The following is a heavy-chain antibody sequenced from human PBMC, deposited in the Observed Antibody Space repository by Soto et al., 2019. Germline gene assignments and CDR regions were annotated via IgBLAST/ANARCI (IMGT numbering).Heavy chain of an antibody. CDR2: IYYSGST. CDR1: GGSISSSSYY. J-gene: IGHJ6*02. D-gene: IGHD3-10*01. CDR3: ARHVTLYYGSGSYSYYYYGMDV. V-gene: IGHV4-39*01. Sequence: PSETLSLTCTVSGGSISSSSYYWGWIRQPPGKGLEWIGSIYYSGSTYYNPSLKSRVTISVDTSKNQFSLKLSSVTAADTAVYYCARHVTLYYGSGSYSYYYYGMDVWGQGTTVTVPS.